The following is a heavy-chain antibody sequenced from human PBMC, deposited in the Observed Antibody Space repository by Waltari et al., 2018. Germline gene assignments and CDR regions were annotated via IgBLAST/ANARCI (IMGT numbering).Heavy chain of an antibody. CDR1: GGPISTHF. CDR2: IYSSGST. V-gene: IGHV4-59*11. Sequence: QVQLQESGPGLVKPSETLSLICSVSGGPISTHFGGWIRQPPGKTLEWIGNIYSSGSTNYNPSLTSRVTISLDMSKNQFSLKLRSVSAADTAVYYCARASYGSGSSWFDPWGQGNLVTVSS. CDR3: ARASYGSGSSWFDP. J-gene: IGHJ5*02. D-gene: IGHD3-10*01.